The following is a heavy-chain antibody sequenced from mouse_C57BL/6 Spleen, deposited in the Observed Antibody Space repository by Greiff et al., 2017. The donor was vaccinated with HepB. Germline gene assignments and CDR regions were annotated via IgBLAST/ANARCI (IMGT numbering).Heavy chain of an antibody. J-gene: IGHJ2*01. V-gene: IGHV1-50*01. Sequence: VQLQQSGAELVKPGASVKLSCKASGYTFTSYWMQWVKQRPGQGLEWIGKIDPSDSYTNYNQKFKGKATLTVATSSSTAYMQLSSLTSEDSAVYYGARGGYYDYWGQGTTLTVSS. CDR3: ARGGYYDY. CDR1: GYTFTSYW. D-gene: IGHD2-3*01. CDR2: IDPSDSYT.